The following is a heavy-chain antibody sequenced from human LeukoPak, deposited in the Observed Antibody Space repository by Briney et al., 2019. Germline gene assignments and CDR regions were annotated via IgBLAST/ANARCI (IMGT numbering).Heavy chain of an antibody. CDR2: MNPNSGNT. Sequence: ASEKVSCKASGYTFISYDINWVRQATGQGLEWMGWMNPNSGNTGYAQKFQGRVTMTTNTSISTAYMELSSLRSEDTAVYYCARREYGSGSYHLVYWGQGTLVTVSS. V-gene: IGHV1-8*01. CDR3: ARREYGSGSYHLVY. CDR1: GYTFISYD. D-gene: IGHD3-10*01. J-gene: IGHJ4*02.